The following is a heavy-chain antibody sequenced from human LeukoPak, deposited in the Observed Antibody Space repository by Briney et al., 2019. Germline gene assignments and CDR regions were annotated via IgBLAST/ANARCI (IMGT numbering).Heavy chain of an antibody. Sequence: SETLSLTCTVSGYSISSGYYWGWIRQPPGKGLEWIGSIYHSGSTYYNPSLKSRVTISVDTSKNQFSLKLSSVTAADTAVYYCARGTRITLDYWGQGTLVIVSS. CDR3: ARGTRITLDY. CDR1: GYSISSGYY. D-gene: IGHD1-14*01. J-gene: IGHJ4*02. V-gene: IGHV4-38-2*02. CDR2: IYHSGST.